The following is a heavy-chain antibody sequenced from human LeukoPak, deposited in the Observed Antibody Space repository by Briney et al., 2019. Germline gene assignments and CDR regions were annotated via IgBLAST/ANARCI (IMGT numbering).Heavy chain of an antibody. CDR1: GFTFASYS. D-gene: IGHD1-1*01. CDR2: ISGDSTYI. CDR3: ARVSGRLERQSDLDY. J-gene: IGHJ4*02. V-gene: IGHV3-21*01. Sequence: GGSLRLSCAASGFTFASYSVNWVRQAPGKGLEWVSSISGDSTYIYNAGSVKGRFTISRDNAQASLYLQMISLRADDTAVYYCARVSGRLERQSDLDYWGQGTLVIVSS.